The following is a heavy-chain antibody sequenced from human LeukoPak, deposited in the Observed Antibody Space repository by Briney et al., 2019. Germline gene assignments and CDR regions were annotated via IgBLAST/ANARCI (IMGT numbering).Heavy chain of an antibody. CDR1: GGSISSYY. CDR2: IYYSGST. CDR3: ARGGSTLHSAGGHDIEFYYYYYMDV. J-gene: IGHJ6*03. Sequence: SETLSFTCTVSGGSISSYYWSWIRQPPGKGLEWIGYIYYSGSTNYNPSLKSRVTISVDTSKNQFSLKLYSVTAADTAVYYCARGGSTLHSAGGHDIEFYYYYYMDVWGKGTTVTISS. D-gene: IGHD3-9*01. V-gene: IGHV4-59*08.